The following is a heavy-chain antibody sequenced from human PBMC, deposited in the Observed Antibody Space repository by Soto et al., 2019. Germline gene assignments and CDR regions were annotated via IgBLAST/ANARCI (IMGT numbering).Heavy chain of an antibody. D-gene: IGHD2-15*01. CDR2: FDPEDGET. CDR1: GYTLTELS. CDR3: ATVFSSPSFGYCSGGSCYRDNWFDP. J-gene: IGHJ5*02. Sequence: APAKVSCKVSGYTLTELSIHWVRQAPGKGIEWMGGFDPEDGETIYAQKFQGRVTMTEDTSTDTAYMELSSLRSEDTAVYYCATVFSSPSFGYCSGGSCYRDNWFDPWGQGTLVTVSS. V-gene: IGHV1-24*01.